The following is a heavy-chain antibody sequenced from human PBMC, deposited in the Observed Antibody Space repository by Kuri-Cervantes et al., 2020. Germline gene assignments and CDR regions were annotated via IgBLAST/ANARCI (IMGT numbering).Heavy chain of an antibody. J-gene: IGHJ3*01. Sequence: ASVQVSCKASGDTSTSYDINWLRQDPGQGLEGMGWINPNSGGTNYAQKFQGRVTMTRDTSISTAYMELSRLRSDDTAVYYCARVRTLRSFVWFAQDAFDLWGQGTLVT. CDR1: GDTSTSYD. CDR2: INPNSGGT. V-gene: IGHV1-2*02. CDR3: ARVRTLRSFVWFAQDAFDL. D-gene: IGHD3-9*01.